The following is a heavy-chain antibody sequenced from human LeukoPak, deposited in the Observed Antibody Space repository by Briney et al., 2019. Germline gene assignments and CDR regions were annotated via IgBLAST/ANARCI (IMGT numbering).Heavy chain of an antibody. CDR3: AREHYGDLYFDY. V-gene: IGHV3-30-3*01. D-gene: IGHD4-17*01. J-gene: IGHJ4*02. CDR2: ISYDGSNK. CDR1: GFTFSSYA. Sequence: GGSLRLSCAASGFTFSSYAMHWVRQAPGKGLEWVAVISYDGSNKYYSDSVKGRFTIPRDNSKNTLYLQMNSLRAEDTAVYYCAREHYGDLYFDYWGQGTLVTVSS.